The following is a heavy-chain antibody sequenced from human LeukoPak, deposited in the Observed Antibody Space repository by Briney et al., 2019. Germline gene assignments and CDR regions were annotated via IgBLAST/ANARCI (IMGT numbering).Heavy chain of an antibody. Sequence: ASVKVSCKASGGTFSSYAISWVRQATGQGLEWMGWMNPNSGNTGYAQKFQGRVTMTRNTSISTAYMELSSLRSEDTAVYYCARGYGVPAAIYYWGQGTLVTVSS. CDR1: GGTFSSYA. J-gene: IGHJ4*02. V-gene: IGHV1-8*02. D-gene: IGHD2-2*02. CDR2: MNPNSGNT. CDR3: ARGYGVPAAIYY.